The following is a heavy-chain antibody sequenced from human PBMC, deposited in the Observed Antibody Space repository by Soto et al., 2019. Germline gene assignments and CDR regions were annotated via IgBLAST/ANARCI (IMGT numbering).Heavy chain of an antibody. Sequence: QLQLQESGPGLVKPSETLSITCSVSGASISRTNYAWAWIRQPPGKGFEWIGGAFSGGSAYYNPSLKSLVTISVDTSENQLSLKVTSVTASDTAVYHCATQSGAAVASVGDVQHWGQGALVIVSS. CDR2: AFSGGSA. J-gene: IGHJ1*01. V-gene: IGHV4-39*01. CDR1: GASISRTNYA. CDR3: ATQSGAAVASVGDVQH. D-gene: IGHD3-10*01.